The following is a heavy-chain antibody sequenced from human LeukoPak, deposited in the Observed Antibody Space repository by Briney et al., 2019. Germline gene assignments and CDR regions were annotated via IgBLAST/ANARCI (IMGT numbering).Heavy chain of an antibody. J-gene: IGHJ5*02. CDR2: IVVGSVNT. V-gene: IGHV1-58*02. CDR1: GFTFTSSA. Sequence: GASVKVSCKASGFTFTSSAMQWVRQARGQRLEWIGWIVVGSVNTNYAQKFQERVTITRDMSTSTTYMELSSLRSEDTAVYYCGADLTMVRGVPRWFDPWGQGTLVTVSS. D-gene: IGHD3-10*01. CDR3: GADLTMVRGVPRWFDP.